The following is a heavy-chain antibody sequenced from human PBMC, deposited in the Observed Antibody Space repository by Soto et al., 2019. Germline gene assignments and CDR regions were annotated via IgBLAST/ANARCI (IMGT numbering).Heavy chain of an antibody. D-gene: IGHD1-1*01. CDR3: VRDGTKTLRDWFDP. CDR2: IYHTGST. Sequence: QVQLQESGPGLVKPSETLSLTCNVSGDSLNSGAYYWTWIRQSPGRGLEWIGHIYHTGSTNYHPSLRSRLTISLDTSKKQFSLKLRSVTAADTAVYYCVRDGTKTLRDWFDPWGQGISVTVSS. CDR1: GDSLNSGAYY. J-gene: IGHJ5*02. V-gene: IGHV4-61*08.